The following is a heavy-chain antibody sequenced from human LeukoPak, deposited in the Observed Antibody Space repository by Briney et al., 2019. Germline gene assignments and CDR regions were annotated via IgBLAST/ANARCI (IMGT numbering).Heavy chain of an antibody. V-gene: IGHV4-39*01. CDR3: WRAADH. CDR1: GGSIRGGGYY. Sequence: SETLSLTCSFSGGSIRGGGYYWGWVRQPPGKGLEWIASLYSNGNTFYNPSLKSRVTTSEESSKSQFSLKLRTVTAADTAVYFCWRAADHWGQGILVTVSS. CDR2: LYSNGNT. J-gene: IGHJ4*02.